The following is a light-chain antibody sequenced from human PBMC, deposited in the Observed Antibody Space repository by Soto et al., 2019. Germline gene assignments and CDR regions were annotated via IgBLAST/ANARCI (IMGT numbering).Light chain of an antibody. CDR1: GSNIGRYP. J-gene: IGLJ1*01. Sequence: QSVLTQPPSAPGTPGQRVTISCSGSGSNIGRYPVNWYQQFPGAAPKLLIYSNNQRPSGVPDRFSGSKSGTSASLAFSGLQSDDEADYYCATWDDSLNGYVFGPGTKVAVL. CDR2: SNN. CDR3: ATWDDSLNGYV. V-gene: IGLV1-44*01.